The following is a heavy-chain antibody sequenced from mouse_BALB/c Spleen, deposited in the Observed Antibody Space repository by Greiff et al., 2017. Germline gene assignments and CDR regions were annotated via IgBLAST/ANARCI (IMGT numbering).Heavy chain of an antibody. CDR2: IWGDGST. CDR3: AREYYGSSQAWFAD. CDR1: GFSLTGYG. V-gene: IGHV2-6-7*01. J-gene: IGHJ3*01. D-gene: IGHD1-1*01. Sequence: VKLLESGPGLVAPSQSLSITCTVSGFSLTGYGVNWVRQPPGKGLEWLGMIWGDGSTDYNSALKSRLSISKDNSKSQVFLKMNSLQTDDTARYYCAREYYGSSQAWFADWGQGTLVTVSA.